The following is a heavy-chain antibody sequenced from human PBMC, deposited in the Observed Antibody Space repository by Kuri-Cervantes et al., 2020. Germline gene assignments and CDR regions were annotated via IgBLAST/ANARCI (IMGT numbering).Heavy chain of an antibody. J-gene: IGHJ3*02. D-gene: IGHD6-13*01. CDR1: GFTFDDYA. CDR3: ATTSSSSWEDAFDI. Sequence: SLKISCAASGFTFDDYAMHWVRQAPGQGLEWVSGISWNSGSIGYADSVKGRFTISRDNAKNSLYLQMNSLRAEDTALYYCATTSSSSWEDAFDIWGQGTMVTVSS. CDR2: ISWNSGSI. V-gene: IGHV3-9*01.